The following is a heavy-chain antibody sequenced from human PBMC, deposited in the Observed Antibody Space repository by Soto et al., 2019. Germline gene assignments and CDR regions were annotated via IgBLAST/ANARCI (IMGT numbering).Heavy chain of an antibody. J-gene: IGHJ5*02. CDR1: GGSISSSSYY. D-gene: IGHD2-2*01. CDR2: ICYSGST. Sequence: QLQLQESGPGLVKPSETLSLTCTVSGGSISSSSYYWGWIRQPPGKGLEWIGSICYSGSTYYNPSLKSRVTISVDTSKNQFSLKLSSVTAADTAVYYCARIPAAMYNWFDPWGQGTLVTVSS. CDR3: ARIPAAMYNWFDP. V-gene: IGHV4-39*01.